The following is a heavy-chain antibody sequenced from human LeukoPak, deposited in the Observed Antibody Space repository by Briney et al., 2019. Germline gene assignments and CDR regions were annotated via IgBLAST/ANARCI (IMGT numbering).Heavy chain of an antibody. J-gene: IGHJ4*02. CDR3: ARGTMTTVTYYFDY. CDR1: GGSISSTNW. CDR2: INHSGST. D-gene: IGHD4-17*01. Sequence: SGTLSLTCGVSGGSISSTNWWTWVRQPPGEGLEWIGEINHSGSTNYNPSFKSRVTISVDTSKNQFSLKLSSVTAADTAVYYCARGTMTTVTYYFDYWGQGTLVTVSS. V-gene: IGHV4-4*02.